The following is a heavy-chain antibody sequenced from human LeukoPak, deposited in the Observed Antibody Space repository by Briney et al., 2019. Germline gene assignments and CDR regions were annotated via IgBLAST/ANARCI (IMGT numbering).Heavy chain of an antibody. V-gene: IGHV4-59*08. CDR3: ARHPPDYYGSDLYGMDV. CDR1: GGSISSYY. D-gene: IGHD3-10*01. J-gene: IGHJ6*02. Sequence: SEILSLTCTVSGGSISSYYWSWIRQPPGKGLEWIGYIYYSGSTNYNPSLKSRVTISVDTSKNQFSLKLSSVTAADTAVYYCARHPPDYYGSDLYGMDVWGQGTTVTVSS. CDR2: IYYSGST.